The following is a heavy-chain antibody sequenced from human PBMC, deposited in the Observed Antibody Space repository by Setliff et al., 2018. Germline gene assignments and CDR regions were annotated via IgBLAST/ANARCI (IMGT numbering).Heavy chain of an antibody. V-gene: IGHV4-61*02. CDR2: IHASGSP. CDR1: GGSITSGSFY. Sequence: SETLSLTCTVSGGSITSGSFYWSWIRQPAGKKLEWIGRIHASGSPDYSPSFKSRVTISRDTSTNQFSLKLGSVTAADTAVYYCARGLPGDYDFNCFDTWGQGALVTVSS. D-gene: IGHD3-3*01. J-gene: IGHJ5*02. CDR3: ARGLPGDYDFNCFDT.